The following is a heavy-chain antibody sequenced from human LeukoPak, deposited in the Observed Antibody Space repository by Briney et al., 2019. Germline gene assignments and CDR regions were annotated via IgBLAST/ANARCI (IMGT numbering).Heavy chain of an antibody. J-gene: IGHJ4*02. CDR2: ISGGGSST. Sequence: GGSLRLPCAASGFTFNNSGMSWVRQAPQKGLEWVSAISGGGSSTYYADSVKGRFTISRDNSANTMYLQMSDLRAEDTAVYYCAKDHYFDYWGQGTLVTVSS. CDR1: GFTFNNSG. CDR3: AKDHYFDY. V-gene: IGHV3-23*01.